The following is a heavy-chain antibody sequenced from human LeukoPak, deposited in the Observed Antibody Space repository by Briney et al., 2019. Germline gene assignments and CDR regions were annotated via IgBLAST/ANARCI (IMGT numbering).Heavy chain of an antibody. CDR2: ISAYNGNT. CDR1: GYTFTSYG. J-gene: IGHJ5*02. V-gene: IGHV1-18*01. Sequence: GASVKVSCKASGYTFTSYGISWVRQPPGEGLEWMGLISAYNGNTHYAQKLQGRVTMTTDTSTSTAYMELRSLRSDDTAVYYCARDVGYCSSTSCYYWFDPWGQGTLVTVSS. CDR3: ARDVGYCSSTSCYYWFDP. D-gene: IGHD2-2*01.